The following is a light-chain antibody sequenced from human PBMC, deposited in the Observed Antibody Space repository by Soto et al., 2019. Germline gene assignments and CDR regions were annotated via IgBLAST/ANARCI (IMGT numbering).Light chain of an antibody. CDR2: LNSDGSH. J-gene: IGLJ3*02. V-gene: IGLV4-69*01. CDR3: QTWGTGIVV. CDR1: SGHSNYA. Sequence: QAVVTQSPSASASLGASVKLTCTLSSGHSNYAIAWHQQQPEKGPRYLMRLNSDGSHNKGDGIPDRFSGSSSGAERYLIISRLQYEDEADYYCQTWGTGIVVFGGGTKLTVL.